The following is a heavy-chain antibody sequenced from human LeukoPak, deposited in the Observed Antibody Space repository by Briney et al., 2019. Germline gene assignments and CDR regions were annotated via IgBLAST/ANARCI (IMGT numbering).Heavy chain of an antibody. CDR3: ARVGFYDFWSGYYSNFDY. V-gene: IGHV4-34*01. J-gene: IGHJ4*02. CDR2: INHSGST. D-gene: IGHD3-3*01. Sequence: SETLSLTCAVYGGSFSGYYWSWIRQPPGKGLKWIGEINHSGSTNYNPSLKSRVTISVDTSKNQFSLKLSSVTAADTAVYYCARVGFYDFWSGYYSNFDYWGQGTLVTVSS. CDR1: GGSFSGYY.